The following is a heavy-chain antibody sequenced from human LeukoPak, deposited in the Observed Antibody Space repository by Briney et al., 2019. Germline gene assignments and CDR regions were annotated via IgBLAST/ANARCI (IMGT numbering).Heavy chain of an antibody. CDR3: ARDTRRADGYSDF. D-gene: IGHD5-24*01. Sequence: ASVKVSCKASGYTFTDYYMHWVRQAPGQGLEWMGWINPNSGGTNSAQKFHDRVTMTRDTSITTAYMELSRLTSDDTAVYYCARDTRRADGYSDFWGQGTLVTVSS. CDR2: INPNSGGT. J-gene: IGHJ4*02. V-gene: IGHV1-2*02. CDR1: GYTFTDYY.